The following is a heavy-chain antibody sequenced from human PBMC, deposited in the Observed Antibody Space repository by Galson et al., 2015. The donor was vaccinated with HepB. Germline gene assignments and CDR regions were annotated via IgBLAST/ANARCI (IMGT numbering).Heavy chain of an antibody. D-gene: IGHD2-15*01. J-gene: IGHJ2*01. CDR3: ARVVVVSGWYFYL. CDR2: IYSGGST. Sequence: SLRLSCAASAFTVSNNYMSWVRQAPGKGLEWVSIIYSGGSTYYADSVKVRFTISRDNFKNTIHLQMNSLRPDDTAVYYCARVVVVSGWYFYLWGRGTLVTVSS. CDR1: AFTVSNNY. V-gene: IGHV3-66*01.